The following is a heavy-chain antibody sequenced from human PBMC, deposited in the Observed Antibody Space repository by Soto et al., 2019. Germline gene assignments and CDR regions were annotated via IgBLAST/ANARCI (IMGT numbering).Heavy chain of an antibody. V-gene: IGHV3-15*07. Sequence: QLVESGGGLVKPGGSLRLSCAASAFTFTNAWMNWVRQAPGKGLEWVGRIKSKCKGGTSDYAAHVKGRFAISRDDSKNTLYMQLNSLQPDDTAVYFCATDREGTVTLLRRLEPGAFDVWGLGTMVTVSS. D-gene: IGHD3-10*01. CDR2: IKSKCKGGTS. J-gene: IGHJ3*01. CDR3: ATDREGTVTLLRRLEPGAFDV. CDR1: AFTFTNAW.